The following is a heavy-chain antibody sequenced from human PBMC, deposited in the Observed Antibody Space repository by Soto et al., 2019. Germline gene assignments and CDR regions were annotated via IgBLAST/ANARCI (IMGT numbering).Heavy chain of an antibody. Sequence: PGGSLRLSCAASGFTFSSDAMSWVRRAPGKGLEWVSAISGSGGSTYYADSVKGRFTISRDNSKNTLYLQMNSLRAEDTAVYYCARGIAAQRGYYYYGMDVRGQGTTVTVSS. V-gene: IGHV3-23*01. CDR2: ISGSGGST. J-gene: IGHJ6*02. CDR1: GFTFSSDA. CDR3: ARGIAAQRGYYYYGMDV. D-gene: IGHD6-13*01.